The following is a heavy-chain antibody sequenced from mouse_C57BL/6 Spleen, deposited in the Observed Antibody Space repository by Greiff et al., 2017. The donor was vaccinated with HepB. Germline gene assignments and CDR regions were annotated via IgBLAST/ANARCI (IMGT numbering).Heavy chain of an antibody. CDR2: IYPGSGST. CDR1: GYTFTSYW. CDR3: ARRNYYGSREWDY. D-gene: IGHD1-1*01. J-gene: IGHJ2*01. V-gene: IGHV1-55*01. Sequence: QVQLQQPGAELVKPGASVKMSCKASGYTFTSYWITWVKQRPGQGLEWIGDIYPGSGSTNYNEKFKSKATMTVDTSSSTAYMQLSSLTSEDSAVYCCARRNYYGSREWDYWGQGTTLTVSS.